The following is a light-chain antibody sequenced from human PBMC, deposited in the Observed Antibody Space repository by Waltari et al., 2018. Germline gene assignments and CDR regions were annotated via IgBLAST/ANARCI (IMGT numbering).Light chain of an antibody. J-gene: IGKJ2*01. CDR3: QQYHEWPYT. CDR1: QSVGKD. CDR2: VTS. Sequence: MTQSPGTLYMSPGERATLPCRATQSVGKDVAWYQQRPGQTPRLLIYVTSSTGTGVPARFSGSGSGTEFTLTISSLQSEDFAIYYCQQYHEWPYTFGQGTRVEIK. V-gene: IGKV3-15*01.